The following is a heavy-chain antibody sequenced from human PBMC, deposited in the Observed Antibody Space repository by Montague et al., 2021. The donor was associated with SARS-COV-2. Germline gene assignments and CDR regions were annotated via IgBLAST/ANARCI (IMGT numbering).Heavy chain of an antibody. CDR3: AGEVGRGYSGYEGEY. J-gene: IGHJ4*02. V-gene: IGHV4-34*01. D-gene: IGHD5-12*01. CDR2: INHSGST. Sequence: SETLSLTCAVYGGSFGGYYWSWIRQPPGKGLEWIGEINHSGSTNYNPSLKSRVTISVDTSKNQFSLKLSSVTAADTAVYYCAGEVGRGYSGYEGEYWGQGTLVTVSS. CDR1: GGSFGGYY.